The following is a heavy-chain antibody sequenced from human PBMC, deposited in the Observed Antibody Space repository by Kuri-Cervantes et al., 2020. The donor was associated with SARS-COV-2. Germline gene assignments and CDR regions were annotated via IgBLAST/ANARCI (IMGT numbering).Heavy chain of an antibody. CDR3: ARQGGRAIYFDY. Sequence: LSLTCAASGFTFSSYGMHWVRQAPGKGLEWVAVISYDGSNKYYADSVKGRFTISRDNSKNTLYLQMNSLRAEDTAVYYCARQGGRAIYFDYWGQGTLVTVSS. V-gene: IGHV3-30*03. CDR2: ISYDGSNK. CDR1: GFTFSSYG. J-gene: IGHJ4*02. D-gene: IGHD6-25*01.